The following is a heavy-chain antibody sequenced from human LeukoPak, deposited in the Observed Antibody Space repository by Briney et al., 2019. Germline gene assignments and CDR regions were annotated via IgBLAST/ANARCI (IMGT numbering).Heavy chain of an antibody. CDR2: IYYSGST. CDR3: ARVGATGGDFDY. Sequence: SETLSLTXTVSGGSIRSYYWSWIRQPPGKGLEWIGYIYYSGSTNYNPSLKSRVTISVDTSKNQFSLKLSSVTAADTAVYYCARVGATGGDFDYWGQGTLVTVSS. J-gene: IGHJ4*02. D-gene: IGHD1-26*01. CDR1: GGSIRSYY. V-gene: IGHV4-59*01.